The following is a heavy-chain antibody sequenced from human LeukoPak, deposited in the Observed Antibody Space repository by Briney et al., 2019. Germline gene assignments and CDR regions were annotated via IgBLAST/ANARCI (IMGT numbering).Heavy chain of an antibody. V-gene: IGHV3-72*01. D-gene: IGHD3-22*01. CDR2: IRNKANSYIT. J-gene: IGHJ4*02. CDR1: GFTFSDHY. Sequence: PGGSLRLSCAASGFTFSDHYMDWVRQAPGRGLEWVGRIRNKANSYITEYAVSVKGRFTISREDSKNSLSLQMNSLKTEDTAVYYCASHSYDSTGYYLRWGQGTLVTVSS. CDR3: ASHSYDSTGYYLR.